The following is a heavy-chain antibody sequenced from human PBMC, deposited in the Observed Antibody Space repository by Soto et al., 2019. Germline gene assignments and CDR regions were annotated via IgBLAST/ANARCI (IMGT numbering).Heavy chain of an antibody. CDR3: AKVRATAPIHY. J-gene: IGHJ4*02. V-gene: IGHV3-48*01. CDR2: ISRSSGTI. D-gene: IGHD1-26*01. CDR1: GFSFNDYS. Sequence: GGSLRLSCAASGFSFNDYSMNWVRQAPGKGLEWVSYISRSSGTIYYADSVKGRFTISRDNAKNSLYLQMNSLRAEDTAVYYCAKVRATAPIHYWGQGTPVTVSS.